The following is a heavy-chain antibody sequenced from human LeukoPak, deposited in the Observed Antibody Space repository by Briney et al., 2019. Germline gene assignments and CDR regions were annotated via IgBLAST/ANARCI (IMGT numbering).Heavy chain of an antibody. J-gene: IGHJ4*02. V-gene: IGHV3-30-3*01. CDR1: GFTFSSYA. D-gene: IGHD3-22*01. Sequence: QPGRSLRLSCAASGFTFSSYAMHWVRQAPGKGLEWVAVISHDGSNKYYADSVKGRFTISRDNSKNTLYLQMNSLRAEDTAVYYCASPPSYYDSSGYSQVWGQGTLVTVSS. CDR3: ASPPSYYDSSGYSQV. CDR2: ISHDGSNK.